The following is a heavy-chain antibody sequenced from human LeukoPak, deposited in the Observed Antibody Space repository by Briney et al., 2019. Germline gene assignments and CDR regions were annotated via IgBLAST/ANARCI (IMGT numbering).Heavy chain of an antibody. J-gene: IGHJ4*02. CDR2: IIPIFGTA. D-gene: IGHD1-1*01. CDR1: GGTFSSYA. Sequence: ASVKVSCKASGGTFSSYAISWVRQALGQGLEWMGRIIPIFGTANYAQKFQGRVTITTDESTSPAYMELSSLRSEDTAVYYCARDESGVMNDAVRANWGQGTLVTVSS. V-gene: IGHV1-69*05. CDR3: ARDESGVMNDAVRAN.